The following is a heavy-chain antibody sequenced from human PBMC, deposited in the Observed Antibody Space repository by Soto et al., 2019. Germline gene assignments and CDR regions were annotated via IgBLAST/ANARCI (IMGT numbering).Heavy chain of an antibody. V-gene: IGHV3-33*01. CDR2: IWYDGSNK. J-gene: IGHJ4*02. CDR1: GFTFSSYG. Sequence: QVQLVESGGGVVQPGRSLRLSCAASGFTFSSYGMHWVRQAPGKGLEWAAVIWYDGSNKYYADSVTGRFNISRDNSKNPRYLQMNSLRAEDTAVYYWASWAAAGAFDYWGQGTLVTVSS. D-gene: IGHD6-13*01. CDR3: ASWAAAGAFDY.